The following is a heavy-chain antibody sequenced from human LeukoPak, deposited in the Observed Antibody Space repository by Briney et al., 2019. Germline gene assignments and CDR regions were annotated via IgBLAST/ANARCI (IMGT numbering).Heavy chain of an antibody. D-gene: IGHD2-15*01. CDR3: ARHSETCSGGSCFLEYFDY. J-gene: IGHJ4*02. Sequence: SETLSLTCTVSGGSISNYYWSWIRQPPGKGLEWIGYIYYSGSTNYNPSLKSRLTISVDTPKNHFSLRLTSVTAADTAVYYCARHSETCSGGSCFLEYFDYWGQGTLVTVSS. CDR1: GGSISNYY. CDR2: IYYSGST. V-gene: IGHV4-59*08.